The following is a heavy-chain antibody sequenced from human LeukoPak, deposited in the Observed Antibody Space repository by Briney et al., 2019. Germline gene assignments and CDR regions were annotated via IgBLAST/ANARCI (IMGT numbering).Heavy chain of an antibody. V-gene: IGHV3-21*01. Sequence: GGSLRLSCAASGFTFSSYSMNWVRQAPGKGLEWVSSISSSSSYIYYADSVKGRFTISRDNAKNSLYLQMNSLRAEDTAVYYCARVSLWFGEFYYYYYYGMDVWGQGTTVTVSS. CDR3: ARVSLWFGEFYYYYYYGMDV. CDR1: GFTFSSYS. D-gene: IGHD3-10*01. J-gene: IGHJ6*02. CDR2: ISSSSSYI.